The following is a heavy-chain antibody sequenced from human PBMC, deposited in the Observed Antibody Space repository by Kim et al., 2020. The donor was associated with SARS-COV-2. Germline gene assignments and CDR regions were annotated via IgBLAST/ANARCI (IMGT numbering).Heavy chain of an antibody. CDR3: ARGRVVPSPHYYMDV. D-gene: IGHD2-2*01. CDR1: GGSISNYY. Sequence: SETLSLTCTVSGGSISNYYWSWIRQPPGKGLEWIGYIYYSGSTNYNPSLKSRVTISVDTSKNQFSLKLSSVTAADTAVYYCARGRVVPSPHYYMDVWGQG. CDR2: IYYSGST. V-gene: IGHV4-59*01. J-gene: IGHJ6*03.